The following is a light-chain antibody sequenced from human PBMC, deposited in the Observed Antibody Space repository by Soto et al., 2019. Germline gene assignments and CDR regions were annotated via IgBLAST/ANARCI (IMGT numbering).Light chain of an antibody. CDR2: AAS. CDR1: QSISTY. J-gene: IGKJ4*01. CDR3: QQSDDSALT. V-gene: IGKV1-39*01. Sequence: DIQMTQSPSSLSAFVGDRVTITCRASQSISTYLTWYQQKPGNAPRVIIYAASRLESGVASRFSGSGSGTDFILTINSLQPEDLGTYSCQQSDDSALTFGGGTKVDIK.